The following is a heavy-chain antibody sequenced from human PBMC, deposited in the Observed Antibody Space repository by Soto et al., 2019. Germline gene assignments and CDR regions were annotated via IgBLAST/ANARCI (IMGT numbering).Heavy chain of an antibody. D-gene: IGHD3-3*01. CDR2: IYYSGST. Sequence: SETLSLTCAVSGGSITSGGYSWTWIRQPPGKGLEWIGYIYYSGSTYYNPSLKSRVTISVDTSKNQFSLKLSSVTAADTAVYYCARDRGYDFWSGYYAYYFDYWGQGTLVTVSS. V-gene: IGHV4-30-2*05. CDR1: GGSITSGGYS. J-gene: IGHJ4*02. CDR3: ARDRGYDFWSGYYAYYFDY.